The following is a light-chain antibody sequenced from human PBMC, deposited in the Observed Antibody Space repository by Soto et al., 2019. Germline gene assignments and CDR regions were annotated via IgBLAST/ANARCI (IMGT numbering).Light chain of an antibody. V-gene: IGLV2-14*01. CDR2: DVN. J-gene: IGLJ3*02. Sequence: QSALTQPASVSGSPGQSITISCTGTSSDVGGYNYVSWYQQRTGKAPKLMIYDVNNRPSGVSNRVSASKSGNTASLPISELQAEDEADYYCSSYSSTPTLVFGGGTKLTVL. CDR3: SSYSSTPTLV. CDR1: SSDVGGYNY.